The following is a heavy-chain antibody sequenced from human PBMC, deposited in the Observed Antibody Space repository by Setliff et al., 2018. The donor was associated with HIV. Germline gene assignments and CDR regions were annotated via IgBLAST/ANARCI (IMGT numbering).Heavy chain of an antibody. V-gene: IGHV3-48*01. J-gene: IGHJ4*02. D-gene: IGHD6-19*01. Sequence: GGSLRLSCAASGFTFSSYGMHWVRQAPGKGLEWVSSISSRSSTIYYADSVKGRFAISRDNARSALYLQMNSLRAEDTAVYYCARMIPPRSNRFSSGWFDYWGQGTVVTVSS. CDR3: ARMIPPRSNRFSSGWFDY. CDR2: ISSRSSTI. CDR1: GFTFSSYG.